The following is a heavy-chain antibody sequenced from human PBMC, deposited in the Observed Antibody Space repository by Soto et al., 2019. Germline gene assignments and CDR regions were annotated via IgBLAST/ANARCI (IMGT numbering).Heavy chain of an antibody. J-gene: IGHJ6*02. V-gene: IGHV1-18*04. CDR2: ISAYNGNT. CDR1: GYPFTSSG. Sequence: QVHLVQSGGEVKKPGASVKVSCKASGYPFTSSGFSWVRQAPGQGLEWMGWISAYNGNTNYARKFKGRVTMTTDTSTSTAYMELGSLTFDDTAVYYCATDPYCGSDPGCSALDVWGQGTTVTVSS. CDR3: ATDPYCGSDPGCSALDV. D-gene: IGHD2-21*02.